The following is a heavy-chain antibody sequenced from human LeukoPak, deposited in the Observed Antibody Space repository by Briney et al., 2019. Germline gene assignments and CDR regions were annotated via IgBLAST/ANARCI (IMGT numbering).Heavy chain of an antibody. CDR2: INHSGST. CDR3: ARGTVPDP. Sequence: SETLSLTCAVYGGSISGYYWSWIRQPPGKGLEWIGEINHSGSTNYNPSLKSRVTISVDTSKNQFSLKLSSVTAADTAVYYCARGTVPDPWGQGTLVTVSS. CDR1: GGSISGYY. J-gene: IGHJ5*02. V-gene: IGHV4-34*01.